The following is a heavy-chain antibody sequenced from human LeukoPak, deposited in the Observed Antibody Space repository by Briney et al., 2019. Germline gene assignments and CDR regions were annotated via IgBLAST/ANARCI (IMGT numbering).Heavy chain of an antibody. Sequence: SETLSLTCTVSGGSISSYYCSRIRQPPGKGLEWIGYIYYSGSTNYDPSLKSRVTISVDTSKNEFSLKLSSVTAADTAVYYCARSAAAGTLDYWGQGTLVTVSS. CDR1: GGSISSYY. V-gene: IGHV4-59*01. D-gene: IGHD6-13*01. CDR3: ARSAAAGTLDY. J-gene: IGHJ4*02. CDR2: IYYSGST.